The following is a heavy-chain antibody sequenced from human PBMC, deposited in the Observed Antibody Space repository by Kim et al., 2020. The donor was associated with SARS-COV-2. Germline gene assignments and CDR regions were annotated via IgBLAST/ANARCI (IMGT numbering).Heavy chain of an antibody. J-gene: IGHJ6*02. D-gene: IGHD3-10*01. V-gene: IGHV4-34*01. CDR2: INHSGST. CDR1: GGSFSGYY. CDR3: ARGQEVRGVILYGMDV. Sequence: SETLSLTCAVYGGSFSGYYWSWIRQPPGKGLEWIGEINHSGSTNYNPSLKSRVTISVDTSKNQFSLKLSSVTAADTAVYYCARGQEVRGVILYGMDVWGQGTTVTVSS.